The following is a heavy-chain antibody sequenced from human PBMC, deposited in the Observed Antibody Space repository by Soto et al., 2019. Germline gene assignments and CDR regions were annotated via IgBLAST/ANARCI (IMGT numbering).Heavy chain of an antibody. CDR2: IAWQSGKV. CDR1: GFTFDNYA. D-gene: IGHD3-9*01. J-gene: IGHJ4*02. V-gene: IGHV3-9*01. Sequence: EVQLVESGGGLVQPGRSLRLSCAASGFTFDNYAMHWVRQAPGKGLEWVSGIAWQSGKVDYAASVKGRFTISRDNTKNSLYLQMNSLRPEDTALYYCAKETGTGYYTFAVFDYWGQGTLVTVSS. CDR3: AKETGTGYYTFAVFDY.